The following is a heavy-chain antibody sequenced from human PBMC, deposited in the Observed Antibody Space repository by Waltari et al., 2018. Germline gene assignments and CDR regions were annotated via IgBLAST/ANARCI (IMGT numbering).Heavy chain of an antibody. V-gene: IGHV4-4*09. CDR3: ARVGVDFWSGYWPDV. CDR2: IYTSGST. D-gene: IGHD3-3*01. Sequence: QVQLQESGPGLVKPSETLYLTCTVSGGSISSYYWSWIRQPPGKGLEWIGYIYTSGSTNYNPSLKSRVTISVDTSKNQFSLKLSSVTAADTAVYYCARVGVDFWSGYWPDVWGKGTTVTVSS. J-gene: IGHJ6*04. CDR1: GGSISSYY.